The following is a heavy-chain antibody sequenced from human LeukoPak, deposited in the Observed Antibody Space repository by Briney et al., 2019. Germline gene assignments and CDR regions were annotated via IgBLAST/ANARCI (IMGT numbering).Heavy chain of an antibody. CDR3: ARALETGYSSSWYSLTFDY. Sequence: GGSLRLSCAASGFTFSDYYMSWIRQAPAKGLEWVSYISSSSSCTNYADSVKGRFTISRDNAKNSLYLQMNSLRAEDTAVYYCARALETGYSSSWYSLTFDYWGQGTLVTVSS. V-gene: IGHV3-11*06. CDR2: ISSSSSCT. D-gene: IGHD6-13*01. CDR1: GFTFSDYY. J-gene: IGHJ4*02.